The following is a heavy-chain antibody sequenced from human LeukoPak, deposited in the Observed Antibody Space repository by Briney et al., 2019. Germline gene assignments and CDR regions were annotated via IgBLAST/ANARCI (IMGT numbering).Heavy chain of an antibody. D-gene: IGHD4/OR15-4a*01. J-gene: IGHJ4*02. V-gene: IGHV3-33*01. CDR1: GFTFSIYG. CDR3: AGAVGAFDY. CDR2: IWPDESYI. Sequence: GISLRLSCAPSGFTFSIYGIHCVRQSPGGGLERVAAIWPDESYIVYADSVKGRFTISIDNYKNTVYLQVNTLSDEDTAVYCCAGAVGAFDYWGQGTLVTVAS.